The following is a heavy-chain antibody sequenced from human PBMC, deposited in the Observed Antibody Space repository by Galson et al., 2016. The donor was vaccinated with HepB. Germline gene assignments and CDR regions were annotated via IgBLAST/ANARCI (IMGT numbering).Heavy chain of an antibody. CDR3: ARIGWDVSFDY. CDR1: GFTLNDYY. J-gene: IGHJ4*02. D-gene: IGHD5/OR15-5a*01. Sequence: SLRLSCAASGFTLNDYYMSWIRQAPGKGLEWVSYISTSGNTIYYADSVNGRFTISRDTAKRSVYLQMNSLRADDTAVYYCARIGWDVSFDYWGQGTLVAVSS. CDR2: ISTSGNTI. V-gene: IGHV3-11*01.